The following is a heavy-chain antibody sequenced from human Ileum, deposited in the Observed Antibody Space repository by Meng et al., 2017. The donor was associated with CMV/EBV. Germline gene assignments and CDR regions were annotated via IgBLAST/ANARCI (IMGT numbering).Heavy chain of an antibody. Sequence: GESLKISCAASGFTFSSYTMHWVRQAPGKGLEWVAIISYDGTNKYYADSVKGRFTISRDNSKNTLYLQMNSLRAEDTAVYYCARDSGYQDFWSGYGDYWGQGTLVTVSS. CDR1: GFTFSSYT. CDR2: ISYDGTNK. V-gene: IGHV3-30-3*01. CDR3: ARDSGYQDFWSGYGDY. D-gene: IGHD3-3*02. J-gene: IGHJ4*02.